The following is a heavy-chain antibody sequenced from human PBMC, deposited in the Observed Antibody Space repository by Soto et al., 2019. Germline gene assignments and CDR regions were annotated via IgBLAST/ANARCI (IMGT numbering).Heavy chain of an antibody. Sequence: PGGSLRLSCAASGFTFSSYAMHWVRQAPGKGLEWVAVISNDGSNKYYADSVKGRFTIPRDNSKNTLYLQMNSLRAEDTAVYYCAREGLSSGYYTRAFDIWGQGTMVTVSS. CDR3: AREGLSSGYYTRAFDI. D-gene: IGHD3-22*01. V-gene: IGHV3-30-3*01. CDR2: ISNDGSNK. J-gene: IGHJ3*02. CDR1: GFTFSSYA.